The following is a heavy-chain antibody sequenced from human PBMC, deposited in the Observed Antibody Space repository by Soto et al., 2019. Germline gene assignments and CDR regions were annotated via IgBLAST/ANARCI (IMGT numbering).Heavy chain of an antibody. J-gene: IGHJ6*03. Sequence: QVQLVQSGAAVKEPGASVKVSCKASGFAFTNYGFNWVRQAPGQGLEWVGGITVYNGNTYYAQKLQGRVTLTTDSSSTTAYMEVRSLITDDTAVYYSARRGYSYSYMDVWGKGTAVTVSS. CDR1: GFAFTNYG. V-gene: IGHV1-18*01. CDR2: ITVYNGNT. D-gene: IGHD1-1*01. CDR3: ARRGYSYSYMDV.